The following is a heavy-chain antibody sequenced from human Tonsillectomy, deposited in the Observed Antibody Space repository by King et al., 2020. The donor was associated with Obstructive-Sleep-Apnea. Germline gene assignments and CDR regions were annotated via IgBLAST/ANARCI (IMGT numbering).Heavy chain of an antibody. Sequence: VQLVESGGGVVQPGRSLRLSCAASGFTFSSYGMHWVRQAPGKGLEWVAVISYDGSNKYYADSVKGRFTISRDNSKNTLYLQMNSLRDEDTAVYYCTIEAYTSGWSPFDDWGQGTLVTVSS. CDR2: ISYDGSNK. J-gene: IGHJ4*02. V-gene: IGHV3-33*01. D-gene: IGHD6-19*01. CDR3: TIEAYTSGWSPFDD. CDR1: GFTFSSYG.